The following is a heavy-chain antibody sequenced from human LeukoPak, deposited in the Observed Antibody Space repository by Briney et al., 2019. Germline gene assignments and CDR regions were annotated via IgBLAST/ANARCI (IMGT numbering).Heavy chain of an antibody. J-gene: IGHJ4*02. CDR3: ARVRSYYFDY. Sequence: GGSLRLSCAASGFSFSTYAINWVRQAPGKGLEWVSYISSSSNHIYYADSVKGRFTISRDNAKNSVFLQMDSLRAEDTAVYYCARVRSYYFDYWGQGTLVTVSS. V-gene: IGHV3-21*01. CDR2: ISSSSNHI. CDR1: GFSFSTYA.